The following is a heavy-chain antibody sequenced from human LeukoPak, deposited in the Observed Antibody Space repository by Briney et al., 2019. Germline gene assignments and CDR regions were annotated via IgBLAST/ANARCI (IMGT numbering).Heavy chain of an antibody. Sequence: ASVKVSCKASGGTFSSYAISWVRQAPGQGLEWMGGIIPIFGTANYAQKFQGRVTITTDESTSTAYMELSSLRSEDTAVYYCAREDYVDTAMGAFDYWGQGTLVTVSS. D-gene: IGHD5-18*01. CDR1: GGTFSSYA. J-gene: IGHJ4*02. CDR2: IIPIFGTA. V-gene: IGHV1-69*05. CDR3: AREDYVDTAMGAFDY.